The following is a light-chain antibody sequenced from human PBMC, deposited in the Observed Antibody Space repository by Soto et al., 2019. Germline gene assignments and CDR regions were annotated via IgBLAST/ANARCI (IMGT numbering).Light chain of an antibody. Sequence: QSALTQPASVSGSPGQLITISCTGTSSDVGDHNYVSWYQQKPGKAPKLLISEVNNRPSGVSNRFSGSKSGNTASLTISGLRPDDEADYYCSSYTATSTHYVFGSGTNHRP. CDR1: SSDVGDHNY. CDR2: EVN. J-gene: IGLJ1*01. CDR3: SSYTATSTHYV. V-gene: IGLV2-14*01.